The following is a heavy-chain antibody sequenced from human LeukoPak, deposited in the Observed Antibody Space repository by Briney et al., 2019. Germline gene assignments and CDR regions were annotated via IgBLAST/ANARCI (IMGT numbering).Heavy chain of an antibody. CDR1: GYTFTAYY. CDR3: AREGYSSSWNYFDY. J-gene: IGHJ4*02. D-gene: IGHD6-13*01. CDR2: INPNSGGT. V-gene: IGHV1-2*02. Sequence: ASVKVSCKASGYTFTAYYMHWVRQAPGQGLEWMGWINPNSGGTNYAQKLQGRVTMTTDTSTSTAYMELRSLRSDDTAVYYCAREGYSSSWNYFDYWGQGALVTVSS.